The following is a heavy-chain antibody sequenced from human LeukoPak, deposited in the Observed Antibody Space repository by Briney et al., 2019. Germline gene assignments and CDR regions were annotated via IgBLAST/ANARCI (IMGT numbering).Heavy chain of an antibody. J-gene: IGHJ4*02. CDR2: IGPTGTDR. CDR3: ATETVGRHYDY. V-gene: IGHV3-21*01. Sequence: GGSLRLSCAASGFTFSSYSMNWVRQAPGKGLEWVSSIGPTGTDRYYADSVRGRFTISRDNAKNSMYLQMDSLRDEDTAVYYCATETVGRHYDYWGQGTLLTVSS. CDR1: GFTFSSYS. D-gene: IGHD1-14*01.